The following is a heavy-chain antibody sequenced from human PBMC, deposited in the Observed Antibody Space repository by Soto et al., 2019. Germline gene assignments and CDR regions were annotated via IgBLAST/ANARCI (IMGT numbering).Heavy chain of an antibody. D-gene: IGHD6-13*01. Sequence: SETLSLTCAVSGYSISSSNWWGWIRHPPGKGLEWIGYIYYSGSTYYNPSLKSRVTISVDTSKNQFSLKLSSVTAADTAVYYCARVFSDSSSFFDPWGQGTLVTVSS. CDR3: ARVFSDSSSFFDP. CDR1: GYSISSSNW. J-gene: IGHJ5*02. V-gene: IGHV4-28*03. CDR2: IYYSGST.